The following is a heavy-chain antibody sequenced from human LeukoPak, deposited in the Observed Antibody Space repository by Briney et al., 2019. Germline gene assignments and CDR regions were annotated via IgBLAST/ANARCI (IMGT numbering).Heavy chain of an antibody. J-gene: IGHJ5*02. V-gene: IGHV3-30*04. CDR3: ARDWSSSWYRNSGWFDP. CDR1: GFTFSSYA. D-gene: IGHD6-13*01. Sequence: GGSLRLSCAASGFTFSSYAMHWVRQAPGKGLEWVAVISYDGSNKYYADSVKGRFTISRDNSKNTLYLQMNSLRAEDTAVYYCARDWSSSWYRNSGWFDPWGQGTLVTVSS. CDR2: ISYDGSNK.